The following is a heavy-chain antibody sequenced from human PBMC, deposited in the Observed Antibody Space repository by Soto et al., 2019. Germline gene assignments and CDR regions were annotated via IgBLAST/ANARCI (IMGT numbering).Heavy chain of an antibody. V-gene: IGHV3-15*07. Sequence: EVQLVESGGGLVKPGGSLRLSCAASGFTFSNAWMNWVRQAPGKGLEWVGRIKSKTDGGTTDYAAPVKGRFTISRDDSKNTQYLQMNSLKTEDTAVYYWPTDPSRWTEYCRSTSCYGGKLVDYWGQGTLVTVYS. J-gene: IGHJ4*02. D-gene: IGHD2-2*01. CDR2: IKSKTDGGTT. CDR1: GFTFSNAW. CDR3: PTDPSRWTEYCRSTSCYGGKLVDY.